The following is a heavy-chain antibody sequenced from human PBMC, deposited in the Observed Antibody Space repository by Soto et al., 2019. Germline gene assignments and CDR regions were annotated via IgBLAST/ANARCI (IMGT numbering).Heavy chain of an antibody. CDR1: GDSIISGSYY. CDR3: ASYKIDYGDYCD. J-gene: IGHJ4*02. V-gene: IGHV4-39*01. Sequence: QLQLQESGPGLVKPSETLSLTCTVSGDSIISGSYYWGWIRQPPGKGLEWIGNIYYSGSTYYNPSLKSRVTISVDTSKNQFSLKLSSVTPADTAVYYCASYKIDYGDYCDWGQGTLVTVSS. CDR2: IYYSGST. D-gene: IGHD4-17*01.